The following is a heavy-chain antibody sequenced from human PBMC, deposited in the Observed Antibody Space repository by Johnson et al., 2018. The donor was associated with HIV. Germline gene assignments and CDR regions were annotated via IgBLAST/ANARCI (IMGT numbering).Heavy chain of an antibody. CDR2: IYSGAST. CDR3: AKGGSYAPFDAFDI. CDR1: GFTFSDYY. Sequence: VQLVESGGGLVKPGGSLRLSCAASGFTFSDYYMSWIRLAPGKGLEWVSVIYSGASTYYADSVKGRFTISRDNVKNSLYLQMNSLRAEDTAVYYCAKGGSYAPFDAFDIWGRGTMVTVSS. D-gene: IGHD1-26*01. J-gene: IGHJ3*02. V-gene: IGHV3-66*01.